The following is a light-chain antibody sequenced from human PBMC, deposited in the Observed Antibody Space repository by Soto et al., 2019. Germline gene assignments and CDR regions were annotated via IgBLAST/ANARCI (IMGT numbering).Light chain of an antibody. V-gene: IGLV2-23*02. CDR2: EVS. CDR1: SSDVGSYNL. Sequence: QAVVTQPASVSGSPGQSITISCTGTSSDVGSYNLVSWYQQHPGKAPKLMIYEVSKRPSGVSNRFSGSKSGNTASLTISGLQAEDEADYYCCSYAGSSTCVFGGGTKVTVL. CDR3: CSYAGSSTCV. J-gene: IGLJ3*02.